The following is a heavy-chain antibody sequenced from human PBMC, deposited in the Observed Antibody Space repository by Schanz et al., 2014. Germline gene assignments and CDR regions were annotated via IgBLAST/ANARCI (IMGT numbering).Heavy chain of an antibody. CDR3: VRGKKGFVAVAGRAPFDY. CDR2: ISYDGSNK. V-gene: IGHV3-30*03. Sequence: QVQLVESGGGVVQPGRSLRLSCAASGFTFSSYGMHWVRQSPGKGLEWVALISYDGSNKYYADSVKGRFTISRDNAKNSLYLQVNNLSAEDTAVYYCVRGKKGFVAVAGRAPFDYWGQGTLVTVSS. D-gene: IGHD6-19*01. CDR1: GFTFSSYG. J-gene: IGHJ4*02.